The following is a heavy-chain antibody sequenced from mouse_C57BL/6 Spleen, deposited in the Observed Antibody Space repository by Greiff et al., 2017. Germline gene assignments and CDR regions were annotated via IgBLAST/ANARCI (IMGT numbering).Heavy chain of an antibody. J-gene: IGHJ2*01. D-gene: IGHD4-1*01. CDR3: ARGGDWVYYFDY. V-gene: IGHV5-4*01. Sequence: EVQGVESGGGLVKPGGSLKLSCAASGFTFSSYAMSWVRQTPEKRLEWVATISDGGSYTYYPDNVKGRFTISRDNAKNNLYLQMSHLKSEDTAMYYCARGGDWVYYFDYWGQGTTLTVSS. CDR2: ISDGGSYT. CDR1: GFTFSSYA.